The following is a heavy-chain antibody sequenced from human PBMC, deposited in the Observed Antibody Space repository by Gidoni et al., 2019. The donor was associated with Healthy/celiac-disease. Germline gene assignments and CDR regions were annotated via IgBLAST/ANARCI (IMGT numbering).Heavy chain of an antibody. J-gene: IGHJ4*02. Sequence: QVQLVESGGGVVQPGRSLRLSCAASGFTFSSYAMHWVRQAPGKGLEWVAVISYDGSNKYYADSVKGRFTISRDNSKNTLYLQMNSLRAEDTAVYYCVIGRGYSDFDYWGQGTLVTVSS. CDR1: GFTFSSYA. V-gene: IGHV3-30*04. CDR2: ISYDGSNK. D-gene: IGHD3-22*01. CDR3: VIGRGYSDFDY.